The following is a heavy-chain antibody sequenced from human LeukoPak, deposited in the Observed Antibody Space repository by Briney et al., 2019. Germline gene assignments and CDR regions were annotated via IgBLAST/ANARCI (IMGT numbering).Heavy chain of an antibody. CDR1: GGTFSSYA. CDR2: IIPSFGTA. J-gene: IGHJ4*02. Sequence: SVKVSCKASGGTFSSYAISWVRQAPGQGLEWMGGIIPSFGTANYAQKFQGRVTITADESTSTAYMELSSLRSEDTAVYYCAGGYYYDSSGYYPTRTRFDYWDQGTLVTVSS. D-gene: IGHD3-22*01. V-gene: IGHV1-69*01. CDR3: AGGYYYDSSGYYPTRTRFDY.